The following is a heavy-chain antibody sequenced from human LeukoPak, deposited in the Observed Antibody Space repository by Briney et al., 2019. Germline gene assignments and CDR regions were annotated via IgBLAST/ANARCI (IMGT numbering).Heavy chain of an antibody. CDR3: ARVPAAIPVGWYFDL. V-gene: IGHV1-69*04. Sequence: SVKVSCKASGGTFSSYAISWVRQAPGQGLEWMGRIIPILGIANYAQKFQGRVTITADKSTSTAYMELSSLRSEDTAVYYCARVPAAIPVGWYFDLWGRGTLVTVSS. CDR2: IIPILGIA. D-gene: IGHD2-2*02. CDR1: GGTFSSYA. J-gene: IGHJ2*01.